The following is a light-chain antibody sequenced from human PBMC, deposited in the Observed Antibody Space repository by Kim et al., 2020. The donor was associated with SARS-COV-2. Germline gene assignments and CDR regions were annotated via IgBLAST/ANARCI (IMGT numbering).Light chain of an antibody. J-gene: IGKJ2*01. Sequence: RPTTTCQSSQSVLYTSNNKTYLAWYQQKPGQSPKLLIYWASTRESGVPDRFSGSGSGTDFTLTISSLQAEDVAVYYCQQYYNTPYTFGQGTKLEI. CDR1: QSVLYTSNNKTY. CDR3: QQYYNTPYT. V-gene: IGKV4-1*01. CDR2: WAS.